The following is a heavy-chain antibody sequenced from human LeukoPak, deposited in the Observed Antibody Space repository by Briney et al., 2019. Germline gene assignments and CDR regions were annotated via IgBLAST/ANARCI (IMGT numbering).Heavy chain of an antibody. D-gene: IGHD6-19*01. J-gene: IGHJ4*02. CDR2: LNPKTGTT. CDR1: GFTLTSYY. CDR3: VRDQRRIEVAGYYSDY. Sequence: ASVKVSCKTSGFTLTSYYFFWVRLARGQGLEWMGILNPKTGTTGYAQKFQGRVNLTRDTSTSTVYMELSGLRSEDTAIYYCVRDQRRIEVAGYYSDYWGQGTLVTVSS. V-gene: IGHV1-46*01.